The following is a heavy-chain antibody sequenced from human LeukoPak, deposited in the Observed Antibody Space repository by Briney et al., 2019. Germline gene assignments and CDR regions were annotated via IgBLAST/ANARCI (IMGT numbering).Heavy chain of an antibody. V-gene: IGHV3-21*01. CDR3: ARDITMVRGVLPGY. D-gene: IGHD3-10*01. CDR1: GFTFDDYT. CDR2: ISSSSSYI. J-gene: IGHJ4*02. Sequence: GGSLRLSCAASGFTFDDYTMNWVRQAPGKGLEWVSSISSSSSYICYADSVKGRFTISRDNAKNSLYLQMNSLRAEDTAVYYCARDITMVRGVLPGYWGQGTLVTVSS.